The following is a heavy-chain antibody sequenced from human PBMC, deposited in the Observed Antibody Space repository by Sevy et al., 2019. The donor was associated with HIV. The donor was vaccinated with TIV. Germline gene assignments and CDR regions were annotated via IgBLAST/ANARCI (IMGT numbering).Heavy chain of an antibody. Sequence: ASVKVSCKASGYTFTSYAMHWVRQAPGQRLEWMGWTNAGNGNTKYSQKFQGRVTITRDTSASTAYMELSSLRSEDTAVYYCARKGRGTGYYYMDVWGKGTTVTVSS. V-gene: IGHV1-3*01. CDR1: GYTFTSYA. CDR3: ARKGRGTGYYYMDV. CDR2: TNAGNGNT. J-gene: IGHJ6*03.